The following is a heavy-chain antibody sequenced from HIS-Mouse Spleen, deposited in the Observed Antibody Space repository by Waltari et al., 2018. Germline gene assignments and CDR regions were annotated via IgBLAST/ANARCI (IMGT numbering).Heavy chain of an antibody. V-gene: IGHV3-48*01. CDR1: VLTVGSYS. CDR2: ISSSSSTI. J-gene: IGHJ5*02. CDR3: ARDLGNWFDP. Sequence: EVQLVESGGGLVQPGGSLRPSCAASVLTVGSYSMHWVRQAPGKGLEWVSYISSSSSTIYYADSVKGRFTISRDNAKNSLYLQMNSLRAEDTAVYYCARDLGNWFDPWGQGTLVTVSS.